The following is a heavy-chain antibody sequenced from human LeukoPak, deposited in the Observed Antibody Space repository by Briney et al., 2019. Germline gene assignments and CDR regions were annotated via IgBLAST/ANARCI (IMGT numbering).Heavy chain of an antibody. J-gene: IGHJ4*02. D-gene: IGHD3-22*01. V-gene: IGHV3-23*01. CDR2: ISISGDDT. CDR1: GFSFSSHA. Sequence: GGSLRLSCATSGFSFSSHAMTWVRQAPGKGLEWLSVISISGDDTYYADSVKGRFTISRDNSKNTLYLQMNSLSADDTAVYYCSTTYYYDSSEGYWGQGTLVTVSS. CDR3: STTYYYDSSEGY.